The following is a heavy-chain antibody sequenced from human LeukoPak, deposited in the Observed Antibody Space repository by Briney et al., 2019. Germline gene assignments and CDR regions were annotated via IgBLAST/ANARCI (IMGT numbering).Heavy chain of an antibody. CDR3: ARDKGDYDTSGSLFVF. Sequence: GGSLRLSCAASGFTFSSYAMSWVRQVPRKGLEWVANLKQDGSEKYYVDSVKGRFTISRDNAENSLYLQMNSLRAEDTAVYYCARDKGDYDTSGSLFVFGGQGTLVTVSS. CDR2: LKQDGSEK. D-gene: IGHD3-22*01. V-gene: IGHV3-7*03. CDR1: GFTFSSYA. J-gene: IGHJ4*02.